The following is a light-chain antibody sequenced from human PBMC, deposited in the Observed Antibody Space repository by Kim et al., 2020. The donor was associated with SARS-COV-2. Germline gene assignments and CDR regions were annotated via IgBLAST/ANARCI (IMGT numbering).Light chain of an antibody. Sequence: DIQMTQSPSTLSASVGDRVTITCRASQSISSWLAWYQQKPGKAPKLLTYKASSLESGVPSRFSGSGSGTEFTLTISSLQPDDFATYYCQQYNSYWTCGQGTKVDIK. J-gene: IGKJ1*01. V-gene: IGKV1-5*03. CDR2: KAS. CDR3: QQYNSYWT. CDR1: QSISSW.